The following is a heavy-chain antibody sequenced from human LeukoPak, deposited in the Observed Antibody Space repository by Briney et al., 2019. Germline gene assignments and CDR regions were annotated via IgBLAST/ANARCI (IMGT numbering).Heavy chain of an antibody. CDR3: ARDHFPLYYYGMDV. J-gene: IGHJ6*02. CDR2: IYTRGST. V-gene: IGHV4-4*07. Sequence: SETLSLTCTVSGGSISIYYWSWIRQPAGKGLEWIGRIYTRGSTNYNPSLKRRVTMSVDTSNNQFSLKLSSVTAADTAVYYCARDHFPLYYYGMDVWGQGTTVTVSS. CDR1: GGSISIYY.